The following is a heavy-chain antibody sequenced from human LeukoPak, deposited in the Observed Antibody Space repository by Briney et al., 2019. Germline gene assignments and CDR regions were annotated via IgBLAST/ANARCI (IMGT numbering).Heavy chain of an antibody. D-gene: IGHD4-23*01. V-gene: IGHV4-59*01. CDR3: ARDSVGKPFDY. Sequence: SETLSLTCTLSGGSITSDYWSWIRQSPGKGLEWIGYIYNSGSTNYNPSLKSRVTISAGTSKNQFSLKVNSVTAADTAVYYCARDSVGKPFDYWGQGTLVTVSS. CDR2: IYNSGST. CDR1: GGSITSDY. J-gene: IGHJ4*02.